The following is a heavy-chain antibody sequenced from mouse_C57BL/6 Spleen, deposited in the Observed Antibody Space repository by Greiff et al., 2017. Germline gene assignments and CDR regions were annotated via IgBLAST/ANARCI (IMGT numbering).Heavy chain of an antibody. CDR3: ARGDDGYYLPYYFDY. CDR2: FYPGDGDN. D-gene: IGHD2-3*01. Sequence: VTLQESGAELVKPGASVKISCKASGYAFSSYWLNWVKQRPGKGLEWIGQFYPGDGDNNYNGKFKGKATLTADKSSSTAYMQLSSLTSEDSAVYFCARGDDGYYLPYYFDYWGQGTTLTVSS. J-gene: IGHJ2*01. V-gene: IGHV1-80*01. CDR1: GYAFSSYW.